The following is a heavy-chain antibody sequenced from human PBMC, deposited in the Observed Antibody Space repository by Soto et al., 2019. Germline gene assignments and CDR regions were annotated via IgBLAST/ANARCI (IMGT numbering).Heavy chain of an antibody. D-gene: IGHD3-9*01. CDR1: GFTFSSYG. V-gene: IGHV3-30*18. CDR2: ISYDGSNK. CDR3: AKEKYYDILTGPHNAFDI. J-gene: IGHJ3*02. Sequence: GGSLRLSCAASGFTFSSYGMHWVRQAPGKGLEWVAVISYDGSNKYYADSVKGRFTISRDNSKNTLYLQMNSLRAEDTAVYYCAKEKYYDILTGPHNAFDIWGQGTMVTVSS.